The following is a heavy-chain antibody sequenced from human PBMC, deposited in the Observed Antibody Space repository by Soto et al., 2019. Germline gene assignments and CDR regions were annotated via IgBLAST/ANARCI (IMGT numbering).Heavy chain of an antibody. CDR2: ISAYNGNT. V-gene: IGHV1-18*01. Sequence: QVQLVQSGAEVKKPGASVKVSCKASGYTFTSYGISWVRQAPGQGLEWMGWISAYNGNTNYAQNLQGRVTMTTDPPTSTAYMELRSLRSDATAGYYCARDRGANGMDVWGQGPTVTVSS. J-gene: IGHJ6*02. CDR3: ARDRGANGMDV. CDR1: GYTFTSYG.